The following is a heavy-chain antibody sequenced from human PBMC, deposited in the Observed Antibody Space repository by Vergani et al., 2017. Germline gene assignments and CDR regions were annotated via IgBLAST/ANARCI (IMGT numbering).Heavy chain of an antibody. J-gene: IGHJ4*02. V-gene: IGHV3-30*18. D-gene: IGHD3-16*01. CDR1: GSPSGYSG. CDR2: ISYDGTQI. Sequence: QVHLVESGGGVVQPGRSLSLSCVVSGSPSGYSGMHWVRQVPGKGLEWVAVISYDGTQIYYADPVKGRFTISRDFSKNTLYLQMNSLRTDDTATYYCAKHFRGWGIDYWGQGTQVIVSS. CDR3: AKHFRGWGIDY.